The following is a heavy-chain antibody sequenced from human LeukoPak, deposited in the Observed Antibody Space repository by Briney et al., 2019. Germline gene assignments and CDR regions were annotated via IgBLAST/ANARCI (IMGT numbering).Heavy chain of an antibody. CDR1: GFTFSSYW. D-gene: IGHD3-22*01. J-gene: IGHJ6*02. CDR2: IGWNSGSI. CDR3: AKDSHSSEYYYYYGMDV. V-gene: IGHV3-9*01. Sequence: GGSLRLSCAASGFTFSSYWMSWVRQAPGKGLEWVSGIGWNSGSIGYADSVKGRFTISRDNAKNSLYLQMNSLRAEDTALYYCAKDSHSSEYYYYYGMDVWGQGTTVTVSS.